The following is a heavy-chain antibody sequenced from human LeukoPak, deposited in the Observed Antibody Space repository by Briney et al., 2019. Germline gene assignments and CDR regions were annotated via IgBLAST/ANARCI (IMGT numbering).Heavy chain of an antibody. D-gene: IGHD3-10*01. CDR3: AKATSRYYYGSGSYYYFDY. CDR2: ISGSGGST. Sequence: GGSLRLSCAASGFTFSSYGMSWVRQAPGKGLEWVSAISGSGGSTYYADSVKGRFTISRDNSKNTLDLQMNSLRAEDTAVYYCAKATSRYYYGSGSYYYFDYWGQGTLVTVSS. V-gene: IGHV3-23*01. J-gene: IGHJ4*02. CDR1: GFTFSSYG.